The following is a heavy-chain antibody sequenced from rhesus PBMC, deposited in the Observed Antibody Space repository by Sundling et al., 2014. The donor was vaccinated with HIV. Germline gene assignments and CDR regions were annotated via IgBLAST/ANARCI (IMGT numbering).Heavy chain of an antibody. CDR3: ARDEGMVAPYYYGLDS. Sequence: EVQLVESGGGLVQPGGSLRLSCAASGFTFSSYGMHWVRQAPGKGLEWVAVIWYDGGKKYYADSVKDRFTISRDNSKNMLYLQMNNLKLEDTAVYYCARDEGMVAPYYYGLDSWGQGVVVTVSS. V-gene: IGHV3-54*02. J-gene: IGHJ6*01. CDR2: IWYDGGKK. CDR1: GFTFSSYG. D-gene: IGHD4-4*01.